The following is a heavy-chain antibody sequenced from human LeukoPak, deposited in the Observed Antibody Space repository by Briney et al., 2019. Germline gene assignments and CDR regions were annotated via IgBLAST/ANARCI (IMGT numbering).Heavy chain of an antibody. V-gene: IGHV4-59*01. Sequence: SETLSLTCTVSGGSISSYYWSWIRQPPGKGLEWIGYFYYSGSTNYNPSLKRRVTISGDTTKNQFSLKLNSVTAADTAVYYCATSRGVLTPFDYWGQGTLVTVSS. D-gene: IGHD3-10*01. CDR3: ATSRGVLTPFDY. CDR1: GGSISSYY. CDR2: FYYSGST. J-gene: IGHJ4*02.